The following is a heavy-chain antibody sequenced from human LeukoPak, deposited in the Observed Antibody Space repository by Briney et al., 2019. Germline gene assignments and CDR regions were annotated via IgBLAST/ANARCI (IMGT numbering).Heavy chain of an antibody. CDR2: ISSSSSYI. J-gene: IGHJ4*02. CDR3: ARGYCSRGSCYPYYFDY. Sequence: GGSLRLSCAASGFTFSSYSMNWVRQAPGKGLEWVSSISSSSSYIYYADSVKGRFTISRDNAKNSLYLQMNSLRAEDTAVYYCARGYCSRGSCYPYYFDYWGQGTLVTVSS. CDR1: GFTFSSYS. D-gene: IGHD2-15*01. V-gene: IGHV3-21*01.